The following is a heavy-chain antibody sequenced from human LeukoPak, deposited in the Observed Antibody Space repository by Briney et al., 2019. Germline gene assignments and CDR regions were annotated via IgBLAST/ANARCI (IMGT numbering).Heavy chain of an antibody. CDR2: IYTSGST. Sequence: KTSETLSLTCTVSGGSISSYYWSWIRQPAGKGLEWIGRIYTSGSTNHNPSLKRRVTISVDTSKNQFSLKLSSVTAADTAVYYCAGGDFDWLFPYWGQGTLVTVSS. CDR1: GGSISSYY. D-gene: IGHD3-9*01. CDR3: AGGDFDWLFPY. V-gene: IGHV4-4*07. J-gene: IGHJ4*02.